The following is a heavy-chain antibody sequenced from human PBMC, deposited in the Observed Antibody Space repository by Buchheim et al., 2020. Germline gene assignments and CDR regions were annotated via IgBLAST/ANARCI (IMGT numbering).Heavy chain of an antibody. CDR1: GFTFTSYL. V-gene: IGHV3-23*01. CDR2: INGRGDNT. Sequence: EVGLLESGGSLAQPGGSLILSCAASGFTFTSYLMMWVRQGPGKGLECVSTINGRGDNTYYADSVKGRFIISRDTCKELGYLRMDSLRVEDTAIYYCAKVGSSAYFFESWGRGTL. J-gene: IGHJ4*02. CDR3: AKVGSSAYFFES.